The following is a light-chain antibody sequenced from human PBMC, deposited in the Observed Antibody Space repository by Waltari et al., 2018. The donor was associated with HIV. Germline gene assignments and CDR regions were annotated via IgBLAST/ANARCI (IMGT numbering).Light chain of an antibody. CDR1: NSNLGNNF. CDR3: ASWDDKLNHWV. Sequence: QSVLTQTPSASRAPGQRILMSCSGTNSNLGNNFVSWFQQVSGGAPKLVIYRNDQRPSGVPARFSAAKSGSTASLAIAGLQSDDEAEYFCASWDDKLNHWVFGGGTKLTV. V-gene: IGLV1-44*01. J-gene: IGLJ3*02. CDR2: RND.